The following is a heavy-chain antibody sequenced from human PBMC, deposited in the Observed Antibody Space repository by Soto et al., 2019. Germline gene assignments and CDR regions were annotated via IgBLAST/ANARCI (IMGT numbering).Heavy chain of an antibody. CDR1: GFTFSDYY. CDR3: ARDRKGPYFDY. Sequence: GGSLRLSCAASGFTFSDYYMSWIRQAPGKGLEWVSYISSSGSTIYYADSVKGRFTISRDNAKNSLYLQMNSMRAEDTAVYDCARDRKGPYFDYWGQGTLVTVSS. CDR2: ISSSGSTI. J-gene: IGHJ4*02. V-gene: IGHV3-11*01.